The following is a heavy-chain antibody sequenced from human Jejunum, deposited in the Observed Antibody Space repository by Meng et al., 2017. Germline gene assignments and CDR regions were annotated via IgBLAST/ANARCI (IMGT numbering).Heavy chain of an antibody. CDR3: ARDAVGTVDF. J-gene: IGHJ2*01. CDR2: INHDGNST. V-gene: IGHV3-74*01. Sequence: GQRAESGGGLGHPGGPLRLSCAVSGCTFTSYWMHWVRQAPGKGLECISRINHDGNSTLYADPVKGRFTVSRDNAKNTLFLQMTSLRVEDTAVYYCARDAVGTVDFWGRGTLVTVSS. CDR1: GCTFTSYW. D-gene: IGHD1-26*01.